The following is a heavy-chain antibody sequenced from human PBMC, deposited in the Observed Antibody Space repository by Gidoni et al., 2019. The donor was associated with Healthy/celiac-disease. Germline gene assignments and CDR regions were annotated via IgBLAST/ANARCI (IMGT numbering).Heavy chain of an antibody. CDR2: IYYSGST. D-gene: IGHD6-13*01. Sequence: QLQLQESGPGLVKPSETLSLTCTVSGGSISSSSYYWGWIRQPPGKGLEWIGSIYYSGSTYYNPSLKSRVTISVDTSKNQFSLKLSSVTAADTAVYYCARTFGYSSSWAEFDYWGQGTLVTVSS. CDR3: ARTFGYSSSWAEFDY. V-gene: IGHV4-39*01. J-gene: IGHJ4*02. CDR1: GGSISSSSYY.